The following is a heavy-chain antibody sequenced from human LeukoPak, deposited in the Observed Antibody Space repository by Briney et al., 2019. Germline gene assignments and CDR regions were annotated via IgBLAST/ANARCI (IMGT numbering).Heavy chain of an antibody. V-gene: IGHV3-23*01. D-gene: IGHD4-17*01. CDR1: GFTFSSYA. Sequence: GGSLRLSCAASGFTFSSYAMSWVRQAPGKGLEWVSAITGSGGSTYYADSVKGRFTISRDNSKNTLYLQMNSLRAEDTAVYYCARAPPLDGDSRPYWGQGTLVTVSS. J-gene: IGHJ4*02. CDR3: ARAPPLDGDSRPY. CDR2: ITGSGGST.